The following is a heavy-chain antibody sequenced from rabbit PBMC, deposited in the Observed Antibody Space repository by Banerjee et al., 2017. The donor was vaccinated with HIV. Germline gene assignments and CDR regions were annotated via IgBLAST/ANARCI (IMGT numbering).Heavy chain of an antibody. D-gene: IGHD4-1*01. CDR1: GFDFSSYG. Sequence: QQQLEESGGGLVKPGGTLTLTCKASGFDFSSYGVSWVRQAPGKGLEWIACINTSSGNTVYASWAKGRFTISKTSSTTVTLQMTSLTAADTATYFCARDLAGVIGWNFGLWGQGTLVTVS. CDR2: INTSSGNT. J-gene: IGHJ3*01. CDR3: ARDLAGVIGWNFGL. V-gene: IGHV1S45*01.